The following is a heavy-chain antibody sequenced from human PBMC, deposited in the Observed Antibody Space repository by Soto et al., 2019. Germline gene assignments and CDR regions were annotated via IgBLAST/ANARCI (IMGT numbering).Heavy chain of an antibody. J-gene: IGHJ4*02. CDR2: ISGSGGST. D-gene: IGHD5-18*01. Sequence: EVQLLESGGGLVQPGGSLRLSCAASGFTFSSYAMSWVRQAPGKGLEWVSAISGSGGSTYYADSVKGRFTISRDNSKNTLYLQLNSLRAEDTAVYYCAKDGTAMVYYFDYWGQGTLVTVSS. V-gene: IGHV3-23*01. CDR1: GFTFSSYA. CDR3: AKDGTAMVYYFDY.